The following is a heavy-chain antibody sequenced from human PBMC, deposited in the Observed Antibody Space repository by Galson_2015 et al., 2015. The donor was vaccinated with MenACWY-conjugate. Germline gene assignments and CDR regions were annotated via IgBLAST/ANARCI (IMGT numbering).Heavy chain of an antibody. CDR2: FYSGGGT. J-gene: IGHJ6*02. Sequence: SLRLSCAASGFTVSSNYMSWVRQAPGKGLEWVSVFYSGGGTYYADSVKGRFTISRDNSKNTLYLQMSSLRAEDTAVYYCARDSGYGMDVWGQGTTVTVSS. CDR1: GFTVSSNY. V-gene: IGHV3-53*01. D-gene: IGHD6-25*01. CDR3: ARDSGYGMDV.